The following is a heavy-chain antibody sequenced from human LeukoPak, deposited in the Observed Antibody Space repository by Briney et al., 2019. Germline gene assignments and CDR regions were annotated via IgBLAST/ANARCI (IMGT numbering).Heavy chain of an antibody. Sequence: ASVKVSCKASGYTFTNYYMHWVRQAPGQGLEWMGWINPNSGGTNYAQKFQGRVTMTRDTSISTAYMELSRLRSDDTAVYYCAREIAARVNWFDPWGQGTLVTVSS. CDR2: INPNSGGT. CDR1: GYTFTNYY. CDR3: AREIAARVNWFDP. D-gene: IGHD6-6*01. J-gene: IGHJ5*02. V-gene: IGHV1-2*02.